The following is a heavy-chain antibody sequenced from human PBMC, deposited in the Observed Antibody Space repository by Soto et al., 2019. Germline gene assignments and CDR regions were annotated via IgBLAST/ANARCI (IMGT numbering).Heavy chain of an antibody. CDR3: AKPPVITASYYYYDMDV. Sequence: GGSLRLSCAASGFTFSTYPMNWVRQAPGKGVEWVSGISGSGISTYYADSVKGRFTISRDNSKNTVFLQMNSLRAEDTAVYYCAKPPVITASYYYYDMDVWGQGTTVTVSS. V-gene: IGHV3-23*01. CDR2: ISGSGIST. CDR1: GFTFSTYP. J-gene: IGHJ6*02. D-gene: IGHD4-4*01.